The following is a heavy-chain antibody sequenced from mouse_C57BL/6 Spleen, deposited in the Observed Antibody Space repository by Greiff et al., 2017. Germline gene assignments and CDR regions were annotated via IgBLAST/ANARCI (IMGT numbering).Heavy chain of an antibody. CDR3: AKNDGYSPVYFDY. CDR2: IYIGNGYT. Sequence: VQLQQSGAELVRPGSSVKMSCKTSGYTFTSYGINWVKQRPGQGLEWIGYIYIGNGYTEYNEKFTGKATLTSDTSSSTAYMQLSSLTSEDSAIYFCAKNDGYSPVYFDYWGQGTTLTVSS. CDR1: GYTFTSYG. V-gene: IGHV1-58*01. J-gene: IGHJ2*01. D-gene: IGHD2-3*01.